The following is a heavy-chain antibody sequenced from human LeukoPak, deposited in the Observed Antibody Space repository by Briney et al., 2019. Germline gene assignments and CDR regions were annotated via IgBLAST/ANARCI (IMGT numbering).Heavy chain of an antibody. D-gene: IGHD5-12*01. CDR3: ARDWDIVATIGAFDI. Sequence: GGSLRLSCAASGFTFSDYYMSWIRQAPGKGLEWVSYISSSGSTIYYADSVKGRFTISRDNANNSLYLQMNSLRAEDTAVYYCARDWDIVATIGAFDIWGQGTMVTVSS. CDR2: ISSSGSTI. J-gene: IGHJ3*02. V-gene: IGHV3-11*04. CDR1: GFTFSDYY.